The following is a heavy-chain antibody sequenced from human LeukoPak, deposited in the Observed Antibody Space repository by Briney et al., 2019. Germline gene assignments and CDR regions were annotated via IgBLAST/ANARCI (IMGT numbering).Heavy chain of an antibody. J-gene: IGHJ4*02. CDR2: ISWNSGSI. Sequence: HAGGSLRLSCAASGFTFDDYAMHWVRQAPGEGLEWVSGISWNSGSIGYADSVKGRFTISRDNAKNSLYLQMNSLRAEDTALYYCAKDLRLDFWSGPFDYWGQGTLVTVSS. CDR3: AKDLRLDFWSGPFDY. CDR1: GFTFDDYA. D-gene: IGHD3-3*01. V-gene: IGHV3-9*01.